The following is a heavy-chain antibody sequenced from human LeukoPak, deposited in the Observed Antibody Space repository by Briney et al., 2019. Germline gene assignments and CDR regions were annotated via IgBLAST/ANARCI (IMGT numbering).Heavy chain of an antibody. V-gene: IGHV3-74*01. CDR2: INNDATRT. D-gene: IGHD1-26*01. Sequence: GGSLRLSCAASGSAFSRSWIHWVRQAPGKGLVWVSHINNDATRTTYADSVRGRFTIPRDNAKNTVSLQMNSLRAEDTAVYYCASDGAYAMAVWGQGTTVTVSS. J-gene: IGHJ6*02. CDR1: GSAFSRSW. CDR3: ASDGAYAMAV.